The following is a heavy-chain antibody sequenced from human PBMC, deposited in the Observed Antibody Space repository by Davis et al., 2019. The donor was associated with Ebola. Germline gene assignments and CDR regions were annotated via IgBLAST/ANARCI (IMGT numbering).Heavy chain of an antibody. J-gene: IGHJ3*02. CDR3: ARDPSHDYGDYVGAFDI. D-gene: IGHD4-17*01. Sequence: PGGSLRLSCAASGFTFSSYAMHWVRQAPGKGLEWVAVISYDGGNKYYADSVKGRFTISRDNSKNTLYLQMNSLRAEDTAVYYCARDPSHDYGDYVGAFDIWGQGTMVTVSS. V-gene: IGHV3-30-3*01. CDR1: GFTFSSYA. CDR2: ISYDGGNK.